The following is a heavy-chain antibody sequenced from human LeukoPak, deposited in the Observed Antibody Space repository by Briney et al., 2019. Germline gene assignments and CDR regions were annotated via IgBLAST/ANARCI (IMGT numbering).Heavy chain of an antibody. CDR1: GFTFSTYW. Sequence: GGSLRLSCAASGFTFSTYWMSWVRQAPGKGLEWVATIKHVGSEKYYVDSVKGRFTISRDNARNSLYLQMNSLRAEDTAVYYCARSGSYYDSSGYYFDYWGQGALVTVSS. CDR3: ARSGSYYDSSGYYFDY. CDR2: IKHVGSEK. D-gene: IGHD3-22*01. V-gene: IGHV3-7*01. J-gene: IGHJ4*02.